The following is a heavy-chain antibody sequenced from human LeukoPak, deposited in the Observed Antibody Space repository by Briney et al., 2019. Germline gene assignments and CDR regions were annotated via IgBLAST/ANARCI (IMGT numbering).Heavy chain of an antibody. V-gene: IGHV1-3*01. CDR3: ARDKGSSWAGAIDY. J-gene: IGHJ4*02. D-gene: IGHD6-13*01. CDR1: GYTFTSYA. Sequence: ASVKVSCKASGYTFTSYAMHWVRQAPGQRLEWMGWINAGNGNTKYSQKFQGRVTITRDTSASTAYMELSSLRSEDTAVYYCARDKGSSWAGAIDYWGQGTLVTVSS. CDR2: INAGNGNT.